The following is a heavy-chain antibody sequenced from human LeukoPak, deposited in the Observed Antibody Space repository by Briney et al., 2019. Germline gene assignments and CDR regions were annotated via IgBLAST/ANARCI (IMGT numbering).Heavy chain of an antibody. Sequence: GGSLRLSCAASGFTFSSYWMHWVRQAPGKGLVWVSRINSDGSSTSYADSVKGRFTISRDNAKDTLYLKMNSLRAEDTAVYYCARDGRYCSSTSCQYYYYYGMDVWGQGTTVTVSS. V-gene: IGHV3-74*01. CDR3: ARDGRYCSSTSCQYYYYYGMDV. D-gene: IGHD2-2*01. CDR2: INSDGSST. J-gene: IGHJ6*02. CDR1: GFTFSSYW.